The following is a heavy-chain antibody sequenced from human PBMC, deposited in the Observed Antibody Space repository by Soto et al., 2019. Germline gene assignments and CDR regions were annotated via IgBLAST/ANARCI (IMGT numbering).Heavy chain of an antibody. CDR3: ARHGGYSGYDPDRRGGDHFDY. V-gene: IGHV4-39*01. J-gene: IGHJ4*02. CDR2: IYYSGST. CDR1: GGSISSSSYY. D-gene: IGHD5-12*01. Sequence: SETLSLTCTVSGGSISSSSYYWGWIRQPPXKGLEWIGSIYYSGSTYYNPSLKSRVTISVDTSKNQLSLKLSSVTAADTAVYYCARHGGYSGYDPDRRGGDHFDYWGQGTLVTVCS.